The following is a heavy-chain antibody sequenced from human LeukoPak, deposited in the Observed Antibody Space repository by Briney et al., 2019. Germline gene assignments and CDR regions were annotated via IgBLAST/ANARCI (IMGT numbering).Heavy chain of an antibody. CDR3: AREGYSSGWYKTDY. CDR1: GGSLSGYY. Sequence: SETLSLTCTVSGGSLSGYYWSWIRQPPGKGLEWIGYIYYSGSTNYNPSLKSRVTMSVDTSKNQFSLRLSSVTAADTAVYYCAREGYSSGWYKTDYWGQGTLVTVSS. V-gene: IGHV4-59*01. J-gene: IGHJ4*02. D-gene: IGHD6-19*01. CDR2: IYYSGST.